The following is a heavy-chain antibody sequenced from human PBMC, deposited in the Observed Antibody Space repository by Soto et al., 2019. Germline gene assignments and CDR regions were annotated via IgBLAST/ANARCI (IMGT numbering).Heavy chain of an antibody. J-gene: IGHJ6*02. D-gene: IGHD3-3*01. Sequence: LSLTCTVSGGSISSYYWSWIRHPPEKGLAVTGSVYYSGSTKYNPSLKSSVTISLHSSKNQFSLKLSSVIAADTSRHYCAGWGIWSGYLTYYYYGRDVWGQESTV. CDR2: VYYSGST. CDR3: AGWGIWSGYLTYYYYGRDV. CDR1: GGSISSYY. V-gene: IGHV4-59*01.